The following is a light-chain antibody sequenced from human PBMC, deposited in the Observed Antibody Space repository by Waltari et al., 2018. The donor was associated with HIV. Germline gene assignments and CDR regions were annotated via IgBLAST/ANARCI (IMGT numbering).Light chain of an antibody. CDR2: GKN. CDR1: SLRSYY. J-gene: IGLJ3*02. CDR3: NSRDSSGNHLV. Sequence: SSELTQDPAVSVALGQTVRITCQGDSLRSYYASWYQQKPGRAPVLFIYGKNNRPSGIPDRFSASSSGNTASLTITGAQAEDEADYYCNSRDSSGNHLVFGGGTKLTVL. V-gene: IGLV3-19*01.